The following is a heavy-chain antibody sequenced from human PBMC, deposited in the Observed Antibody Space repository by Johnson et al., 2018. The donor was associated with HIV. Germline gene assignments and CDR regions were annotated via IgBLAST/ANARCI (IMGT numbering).Heavy chain of an antibody. J-gene: IGHJ3*01. Sequence: QVQLVESGGGVVQPGKSLTLSCVVSGLSFNNYGIHWVRQAPGKGPEWVAVISYDGSNKYYADSVKGRFTISRDNTKNTLSLQMSSLRAEDTAVYYCAKRGDLYVSTSLFDALEVWGQGTMVTVSS. CDR3: AKRGDLYVSTSLFDALEV. CDR1: GLSFNNYG. V-gene: IGHV3-30*18. D-gene: IGHD3-16*01. CDR2: ISYDGSNK.